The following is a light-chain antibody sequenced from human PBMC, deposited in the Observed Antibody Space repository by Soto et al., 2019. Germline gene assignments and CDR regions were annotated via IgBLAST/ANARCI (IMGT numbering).Light chain of an antibody. V-gene: IGKV3-11*01. Sequence: VLTQSPVNLSLSPGERSTLSCRASQSFRGLLAWYQQKPGQAPRLLIYDAYNRATGIPPRFSGSGSGTEFTLTISSLQSEDSAVYYCQQRHMWPITFGQGTRLEIK. J-gene: IGKJ5*01. CDR1: QSFRGL. CDR2: DAY. CDR3: QQRHMWPIT.